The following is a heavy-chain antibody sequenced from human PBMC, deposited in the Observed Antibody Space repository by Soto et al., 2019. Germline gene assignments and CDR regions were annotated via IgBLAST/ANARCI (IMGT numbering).Heavy chain of an antibody. CDR1: GFTFSSYG. CDR2: IWYDGSNK. Sequence: SLRLSCAASGFTFSSYGMHWVRQAPGKGLEWVAVIWYDGSNKYYADSVKGRFTISRDNSKNTLYLQMNSLRAEDTAVYYCAKDPHSSSWYDPWGQGTLVTVSS. D-gene: IGHD6-13*01. V-gene: IGHV3-33*06. J-gene: IGHJ5*02. CDR3: AKDPHSSSWYDP.